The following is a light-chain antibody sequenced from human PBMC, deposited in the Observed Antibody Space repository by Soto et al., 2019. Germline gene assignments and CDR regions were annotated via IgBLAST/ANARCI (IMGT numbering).Light chain of an antibody. J-gene: IGLJ1*01. CDR3: NSYTSSTSRPYV. CDR1: SGDVGDYNY. CDR2: EVR. Sequence: QSVLAQPRSVSASPGQSVTISCTGTSGDVGDYNYVSWYRQYPGKTPTLLIYEVRRRPSGVPDRFSGSKSGNTASLTISALQAEDEADYFCNSYTSSTSRPYVFGTGTKLTVL. V-gene: IGLV2-11*01.